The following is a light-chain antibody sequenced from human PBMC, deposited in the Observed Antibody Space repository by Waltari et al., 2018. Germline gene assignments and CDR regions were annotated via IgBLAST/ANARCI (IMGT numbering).Light chain of an antibody. CDR1: QSLLHRSGNNY. CDR3: MQSLQALWT. Sequence: DIVVTQSPLSLPVTPGEPASISCRSRQSLLHRSGNNYLDWYLQKPGHSPQLLIYLGSNRAAGVPDRFSGSGSGTDFTLRISRVEAEDVGVYYCMQSLQALWTFGPGTKLEI. V-gene: IGKV2-28*01. J-gene: IGKJ1*01. CDR2: LGS.